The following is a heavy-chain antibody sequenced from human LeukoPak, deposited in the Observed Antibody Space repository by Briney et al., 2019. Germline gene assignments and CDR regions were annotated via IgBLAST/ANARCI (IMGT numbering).Heavy chain of an antibody. CDR3: ARADDAYDFWSGYPMYCFDY. CDR2: IYYSGST. Sequence: SETLSLTCTVSGGSISSYYWSWIRQPPGKGLEWIGYIYYSGSTNYNPSLKSRVTISVDTSKNQFSLKLSSVTAADTAVYYCARADDAYDFWSGYPMYCFDYWGQGTLVTVSS. V-gene: IGHV4-59*01. D-gene: IGHD3-3*01. J-gene: IGHJ4*02. CDR1: GGSISSYY.